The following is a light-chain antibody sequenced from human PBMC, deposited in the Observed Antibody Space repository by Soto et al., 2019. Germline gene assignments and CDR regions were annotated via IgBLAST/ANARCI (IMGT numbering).Light chain of an antibody. J-gene: IGLJ1*01. CDR3: SSYSSISIYV. CDR1: SSDVGGYNY. Sequence: QSVLTQPASVSGSPGQSITISCTGTSSDVGGYNYVSWYQQHPGKAPKLMIYDVSNRPSGVSNRFSGSKSGNTASLTISGLQAEDEADYYCSSYSSISIYVFGTGTKLTVL. CDR2: DVS. V-gene: IGLV2-14*01.